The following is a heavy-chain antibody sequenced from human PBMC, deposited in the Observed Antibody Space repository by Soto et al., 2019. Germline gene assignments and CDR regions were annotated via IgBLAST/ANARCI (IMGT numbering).Heavy chain of an antibody. Sequence: SVKVSCKASGGTFSSYAISWLRQAPGQGLEWMGGIIPIFGTANYAQKFQGRVTITADESTSTAYMELSSLRSEDTAVYYCARGGLRLGELSPDAFDIWGQGTMVTVSS. D-gene: IGHD3-16*02. CDR1: GGTFSSYA. J-gene: IGHJ3*02. V-gene: IGHV1-69*13. CDR2: IIPIFGTA. CDR3: ARGGLRLGELSPDAFDI.